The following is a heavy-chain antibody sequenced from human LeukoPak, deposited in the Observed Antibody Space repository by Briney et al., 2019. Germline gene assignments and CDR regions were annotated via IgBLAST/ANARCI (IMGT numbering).Heavy chain of an antibody. CDR1: GFTFSSYE. D-gene: IGHD3-16*01. Sequence: GGALRLSCAASGFTFSSYEMNWVRQAPGKGLEWVSYISSSGGTLYYADSVKGRFTISRDNAKNSLYLQMNSLRAEDTAVYYCARTAFDDSRWGQGTLVTVSS. CDR3: ARTAFDDSR. V-gene: IGHV3-48*03. CDR2: ISSSGGTL. J-gene: IGHJ4*02.